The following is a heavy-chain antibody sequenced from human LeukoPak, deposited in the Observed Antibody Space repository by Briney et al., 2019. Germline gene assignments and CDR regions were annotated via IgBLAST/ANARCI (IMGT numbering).Heavy chain of an antibody. CDR2: IYHSGST. CDR3: ARDVRRAVAGIPLDY. J-gene: IGHJ4*02. CDR1: GGSISSSSYY. D-gene: IGHD6-19*01. Sequence: PSETLSLTCTVSGGSISSSSYYWGWIRQPPGKGLEWIGSIYHSGSTYYNPSLKSRVTISVDTSKNQFSLKLSSVTAADTAVYYCARDVRRAVAGIPLDYWGQGTLVTVPS. V-gene: IGHV4-39*07.